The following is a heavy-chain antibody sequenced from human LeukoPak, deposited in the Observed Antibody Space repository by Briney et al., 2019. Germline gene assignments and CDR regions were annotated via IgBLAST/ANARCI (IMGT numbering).Heavy chain of an antibody. CDR2: IDSDGSTT. J-gene: IGHJ3*02. V-gene: IGHV3-74*01. CDR1: GFTFSSYW. CDR3: ARGTDDIDI. Sequence: GGSLRLSCAASGFTFSSYWMHWVRQAPGKGLVWVSRIDSDGSTTNYADSVKGRFSISRLNAKETLYLQMNSLRVEDTAVYYCARGTDDIDIWGQGTLVTVSS. D-gene: IGHD3-9*01.